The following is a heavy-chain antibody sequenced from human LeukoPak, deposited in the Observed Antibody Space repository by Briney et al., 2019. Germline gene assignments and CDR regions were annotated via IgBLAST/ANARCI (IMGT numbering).Heavy chain of an antibody. Sequence: SETLSLTCTVSGGSISSSSYYWGWIRQPPGKGLEWIGSIYYSGSTYYNPSLKSRVTISVDTSKNQFSLKMSSVTAADTAVYYCASIFHYYDSSHFDYWGQGTLVTVSS. J-gene: IGHJ4*02. D-gene: IGHD3-22*01. V-gene: IGHV4-39*07. CDR2: IYYSGST. CDR1: GGSISSSSYY. CDR3: ASIFHYYDSSHFDY.